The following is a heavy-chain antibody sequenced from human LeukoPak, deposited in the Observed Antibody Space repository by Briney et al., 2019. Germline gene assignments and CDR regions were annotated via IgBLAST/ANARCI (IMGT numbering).Heavy chain of an antibody. V-gene: IGHV4-34*01. CDR2: INHSGST. Sequence: SETLSLTCAVYGGSFSGYYWSWIRQPPGKGLEWIGEINHSGSTNYNPSLKSRVTISVDTSKNQFSLKLSSVTAADTAVYYCARDLYYYDSSGPGAFDIWGQGTMVTVSS. D-gene: IGHD3-22*01. J-gene: IGHJ3*02. CDR3: ARDLYYYDSSGPGAFDI. CDR1: GGSFSGYY.